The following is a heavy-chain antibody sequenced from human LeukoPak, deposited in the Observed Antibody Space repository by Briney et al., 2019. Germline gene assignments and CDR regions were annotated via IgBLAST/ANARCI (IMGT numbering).Heavy chain of an antibody. CDR1: GYSVSSGYY. J-gene: IGHJ4*02. CDR3: ARGGSRKGGYFDY. D-gene: IGHD1-26*01. Sequence: PSETLSLTCTVSGYSVSSGYYWGWIRQPPGKGLEWIGSIYHSGSTYYNPSLKSRVTISVDTSKNQFSLKLSSVTAADTAVYYCARGGSRKGGYFDYWGQGTLVTVSS. V-gene: IGHV4-38-2*02. CDR2: IYHSGST.